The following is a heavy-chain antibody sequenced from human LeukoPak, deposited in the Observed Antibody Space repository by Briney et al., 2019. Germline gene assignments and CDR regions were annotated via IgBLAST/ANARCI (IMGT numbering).Heavy chain of an antibody. Sequence: SETLSLTCTVSGGSISSSSYSWSWIRQPPGKGLEWIGYIYHSGSTYYNPSLKSRVTISVDRSKNQFSLKLSSVTAADTAVYYCARIIRGVVPAAIGYWGQGTLVTVSS. CDR1: GGSISSSSYS. J-gene: IGHJ4*02. D-gene: IGHD2-2*01. V-gene: IGHV4-30-2*01. CDR3: ARIIRGVVPAAIGY. CDR2: IYHSGST.